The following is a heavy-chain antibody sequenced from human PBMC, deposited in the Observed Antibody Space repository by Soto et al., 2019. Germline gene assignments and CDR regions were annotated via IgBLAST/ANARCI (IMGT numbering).Heavy chain of an antibody. J-gene: IGHJ4*02. Sequence: SETLSLTCAVSGGSFGNYFWNWIRQPPGKGLEWIGELSRGRGTNYNPSLQSRVSISGDPSKNQFSLNLTSVTAADTAVYYCATDRGNHWGQGTLVTVSS. CDR1: GGSFGNYF. CDR3: ATDRGNH. V-gene: IGHV4-34*01. CDR2: LSRGRGT.